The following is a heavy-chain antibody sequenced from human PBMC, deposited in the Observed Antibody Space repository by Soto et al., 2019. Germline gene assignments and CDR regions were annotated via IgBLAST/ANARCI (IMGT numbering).Heavy chain of an antibody. J-gene: IGHJ1*01. CDR1: GGSISSYY. CDR2: VYNSGIT. V-gene: IGHV4-59*01. CDR3: AGGSSLCWECFHH. Sequence: QVQLQESGPGLVKPSETLSLTCNVSGGSISSYYWSWIRQPPGKGLEYIGHVYNSGITIHSPFLNYRATKSVDTSKKQFSLQLTSVTDADTAVYYCAGGSSLCWECFHHWGQGILITVSS. D-gene: IGHD2-2*01.